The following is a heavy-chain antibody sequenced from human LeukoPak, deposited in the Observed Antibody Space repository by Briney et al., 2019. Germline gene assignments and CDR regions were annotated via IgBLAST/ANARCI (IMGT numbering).Heavy chain of an antibody. Sequence: GGSLRLSCAASGFTFSSYWMTWVRQAPGKGLEWVANIERDGSEKNYVDSVKGRFTISRDNAKNSLYLQMNSLRAEDTAVYYCTTDDDGGLGHWGQGTLVTVSS. CDR1: GFTFSSYW. CDR3: TTDDDGGLGH. D-gene: IGHD3-16*01. V-gene: IGHV3-7*05. CDR2: IERDGSEK. J-gene: IGHJ4*02.